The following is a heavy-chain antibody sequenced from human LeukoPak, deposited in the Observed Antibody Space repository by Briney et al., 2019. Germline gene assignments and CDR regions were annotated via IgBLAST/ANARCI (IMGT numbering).Heavy chain of an antibody. Sequence: SQTLSLTCAISGDSVSSSSSAWNWVRQSPSRGLEWLGRTYYRSKWYNDYAESVKSRMAINPDTSKNQFSLHLNSVTPEDTAVYYCVRGGHFDYWGQGTLVTVSS. CDR3: VRGGHFDY. J-gene: IGHJ4*02. CDR2: TYYRSKWYN. D-gene: IGHD3-16*01. V-gene: IGHV6-1*01. CDR1: GDSVSSSSSA.